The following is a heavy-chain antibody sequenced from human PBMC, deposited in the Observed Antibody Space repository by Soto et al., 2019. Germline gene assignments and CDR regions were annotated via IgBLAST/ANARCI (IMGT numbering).Heavy chain of an antibody. V-gene: IGHV3-7*03. CDR2: IRQDGSET. CDR1: GFTFSKYW. CDR3: ARYVIAVPTWGENLLAP. J-gene: IGHJ5*02. Sequence: GESLRLSCAASGFTFSKYWMAWVRQAPGKGLEWVANIRQDGSETYYVASVKGRFTISRDNAKNSLFLQMNSLRDADTAVYYCARYVIAVPTWGENLLAPWGQGTLVTVS. D-gene: IGHD2-21*01.